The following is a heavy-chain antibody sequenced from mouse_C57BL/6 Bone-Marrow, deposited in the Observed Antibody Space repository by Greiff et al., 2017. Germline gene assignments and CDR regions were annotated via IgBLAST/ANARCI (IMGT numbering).Heavy chain of an antibody. Sequence: QVQLQQPGAELVMPGASVKLSCKASGYTFTSYWMHWVKQRPGQGLEWIGEIDPSDSYTNYNQKFKGKSTLTVDKSSSTAYMQLSSLTSEDSAVYYGEREKSSPLEWYFDVWGTGTTVTVSS. V-gene: IGHV1-69*01. D-gene: IGHD1-3*01. CDR3: EREKSSPLEWYFDV. CDR1: GYTFTSYW. J-gene: IGHJ1*03. CDR2: IDPSDSYT.